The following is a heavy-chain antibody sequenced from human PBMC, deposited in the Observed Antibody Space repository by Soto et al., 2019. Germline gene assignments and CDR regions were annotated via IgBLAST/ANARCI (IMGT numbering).Heavy chain of an antibody. J-gene: IGHJ3*02. CDR3: ARGRPDYDNGTLDGFDI. V-gene: IGHV4-59*01. CDR1: GGSISSYY. D-gene: IGHD3-22*01. Sequence: SETRSLTCTVFGGSISSYYWSWIRQPPGKGLERILYIYYSGSTNYNPSIKSRVTISVDTSKNQFSLKLSSVTAAVTAVYYCARGRPDYDNGTLDGFDIWGQGTMGTVAS. CDR2: IYYSGST.